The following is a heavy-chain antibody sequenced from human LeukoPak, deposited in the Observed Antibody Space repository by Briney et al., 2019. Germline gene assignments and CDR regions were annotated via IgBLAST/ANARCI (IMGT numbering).Heavy chain of an antibody. CDR1: GGSISSYY. Sequence: SETLSLTCTVSGGSISSYYWSWIRQPPGKGLEWIGYIYYSGSTNYNPSLKSRVTISVDMSKNQFSLKLSSVTAEDTAVYYCAREGRKSRGVDIVRKKETGYYYYMDVWGKGTTVTVSS. CDR3: AREGRKSRGVDIVRKKETGYYYYMDV. V-gene: IGHV4-59*12. CDR2: IYYSGST. D-gene: IGHD2-15*01. J-gene: IGHJ6*03.